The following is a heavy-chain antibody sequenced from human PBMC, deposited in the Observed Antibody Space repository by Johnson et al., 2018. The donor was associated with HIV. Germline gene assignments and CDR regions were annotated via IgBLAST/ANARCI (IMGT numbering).Heavy chain of an antibody. V-gene: IGHV3-30*04. CDR2: ISYDGSNK. Sequence: QVQLVESGGGVVQPGRSLRLSCAASGFTFSSYAMHWVRQAPGKGLEWVAVISYDGSNKYYADSVKGRFTISRDKSKNTLYLQMNSLRAEDPAVYYCARTLWFRELLGAFDIWGQGTMVTVSS. CDR3: ARTLWFRELLGAFDI. D-gene: IGHD3-10*01. J-gene: IGHJ3*02. CDR1: GFTFSSYA.